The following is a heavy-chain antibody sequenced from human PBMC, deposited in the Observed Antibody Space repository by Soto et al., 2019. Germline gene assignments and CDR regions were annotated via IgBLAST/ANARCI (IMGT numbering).Heavy chain of an antibody. J-gene: IGHJ6*03. Sequence: PSETLSLTCTVSGGSISSYFWSWIRQPPGKGLEWIGYIYSSGSTSYNSSFQSRVTISVDTSKDQFSLKLSSVTAADTAVYYCASSPNYVGPGPPLGFRITNDYYYYYLAFSGKGTTVIVSS. CDR2: IYSSGST. CDR3: ASSPNYVGPGPPLGFRITNDYYYYYLAF. V-gene: IGHV4-59*08. CDR1: GGSISSYF. D-gene: IGHD4-4*01.